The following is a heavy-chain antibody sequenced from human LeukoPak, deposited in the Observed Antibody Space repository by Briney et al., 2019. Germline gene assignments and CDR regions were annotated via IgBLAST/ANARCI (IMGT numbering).Heavy chain of an antibody. V-gene: IGHV4-39*01. J-gene: IGHJ4*02. Sequence: SETLSLACTVSGGSISSGSYYWGWIRQPPGKGLEWIGHIYYSGSTYYNSSLKTRVTISVDTSKNQFSLRLTSVTAADTAIYFCARPDSTAWFFFDYWGQGTPVTGSS. D-gene: IGHD6-19*01. CDR1: GGSISSGSYY. CDR2: IYYSGST. CDR3: ARPDSTAWFFFDY.